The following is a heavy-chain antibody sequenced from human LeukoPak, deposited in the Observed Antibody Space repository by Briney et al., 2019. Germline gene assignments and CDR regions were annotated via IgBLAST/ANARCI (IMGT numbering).Heavy chain of an antibody. CDR3: AKSTVVTPFDY. J-gene: IGHJ4*02. CDR1: GFTFSSYG. Sequence: PEGSLRLSCAASGFTFSSYGMHWVRQAPGKGLEWVAVISYDGSNKYYADSVKGRFTISRDNSKNTLYLQMNSLRAEDTAVYYCAKSTVVTPFDYWGQGTLVTVSS. V-gene: IGHV3-30*18. CDR2: ISYDGSNK. D-gene: IGHD4-23*01.